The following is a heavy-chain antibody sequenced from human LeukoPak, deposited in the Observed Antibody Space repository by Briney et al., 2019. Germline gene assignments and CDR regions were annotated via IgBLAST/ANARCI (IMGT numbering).Heavy chain of an antibody. V-gene: IGHV4-34*01. Sequence: PSETLSPTCAVYGGSFSGYYWSWIRQPPGKGLEWIGEINHSGSTNYNPSLKSRVTISVDTSKNQFSLRLNSVTAADTAVYYCARDSSSWNNFDYWGQGTLVTVSS. CDR2: INHSGST. J-gene: IGHJ4*02. D-gene: IGHD6-13*01. CDR1: GGSFSGYY. CDR3: ARDSSSWNNFDY.